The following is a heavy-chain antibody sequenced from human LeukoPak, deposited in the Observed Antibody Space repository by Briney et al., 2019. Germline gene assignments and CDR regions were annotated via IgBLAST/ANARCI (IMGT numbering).Heavy chain of an antibody. CDR2: INCNGGST. V-gene: IGHV3-20*04. J-gene: IGHJ4*02. D-gene: IGHD3-22*01. Sequence: GGSLRLSCAASGFTFDDYGMSWVRQAPGQGLEWVAGINCNGGSTGYADSVKGRFTISTDNAKNSLYLQMNSLRAEDTALYYCARVTNYFDSSGYYTTHYFDYWGQGTLVTVSS. CDR1: GFTFDDYG. CDR3: ARVTNYFDSSGYYTTHYFDY.